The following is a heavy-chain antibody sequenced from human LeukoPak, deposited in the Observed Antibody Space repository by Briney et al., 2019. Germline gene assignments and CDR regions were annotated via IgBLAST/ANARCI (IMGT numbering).Heavy chain of an antibody. CDR3: ARGEYHQDGIGTNRFDN. V-gene: IGHV3-30*03. CDR2: ISYDGSNK. Sequence: GGSLRLSCAASGFTFSSYGMHWVRQAPGKGLEWVAVISYDGSNKYYADSVKGRFTISRDNAKNSVFLQMTSLRPEDTAVYYCARGEYHQDGIGTNRFDNWGQGALVTVSS. D-gene: IGHD5-24*01. J-gene: IGHJ4*02. CDR1: GFTFSSYG.